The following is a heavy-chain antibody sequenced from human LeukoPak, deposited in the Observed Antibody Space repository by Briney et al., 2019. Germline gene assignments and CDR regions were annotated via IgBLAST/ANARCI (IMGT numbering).Heavy chain of an antibody. Sequence: SETLSLTCAVSGASISSSNFYWGWVRQSPGKGLEWIGNIYSSGNTYYNASLKSRVTMYIDTSKNQFSLKLSSVTAADTAMYYCAKSNGYGLIDYWGQGTLVTVSS. D-gene: IGHD5-12*01. CDR2: IYSSGNT. V-gene: IGHV4-39*01. CDR1: GASISSSNFY. CDR3: AKSNGYGLIDY. J-gene: IGHJ4*02.